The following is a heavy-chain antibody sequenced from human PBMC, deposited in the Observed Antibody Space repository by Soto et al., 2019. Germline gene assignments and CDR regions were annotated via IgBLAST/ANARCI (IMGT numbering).Heavy chain of an antibody. Sequence: EVQLVESGGGLVQPGGSLRLSCAASGFTFSSYSMNWVRQAPGKGLEWVSSISSSSSYIYYADSVKGRFTISRDNAKNSLYLQMNSLRAEDTAVYYCARGTPSLYCSGGSCYSLRRYGMDVWGQGTTVTVSS. CDR2: ISSSSSYI. D-gene: IGHD2-15*01. V-gene: IGHV3-21*01. CDR1: GFTFSSYS. CDR3: ARGTPSLYCSGGSCYSLRRYGMDV. J-gene: IGHJ6*02.